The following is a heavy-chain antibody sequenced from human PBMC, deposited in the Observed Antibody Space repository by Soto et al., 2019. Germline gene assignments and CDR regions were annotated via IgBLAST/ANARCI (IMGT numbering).Heavy chain of an antibody. CDR2: TSYDGSNN. CDR1: GFTFRSYV. J-gene: IGHJ4*02. V-gene: IGHV3-33*05. D-gene: IGHD3-16*01. CDR3: ARWGTTGGLDV. Sequence: QVQLEESGGGVVQPGTSLRLSCVGSGFTFRSYVIHWVRQAPGKGLEWVALTSYDGSNNFYGDSVKGRFTISRDNSRNTVELQMDSLSLENTALYYCARWGTTGGLDVWGQGTLVSVSS.